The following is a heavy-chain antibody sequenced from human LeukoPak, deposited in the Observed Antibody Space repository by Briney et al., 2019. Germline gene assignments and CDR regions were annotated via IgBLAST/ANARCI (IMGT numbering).Heavy chain of an antibody. V-gene: IGHV1-2*02. Sequence: ASVKVSCKASGYTFTGYYMHWVRQAPGQGLEWMGWINPNSGGTNYAQKFQGRVTMTRDTSVSTAYMELSRLRSDDTAVYYCARDRQEGWWFDPWGQGTLVTVSS. CDR3: ARDRQEGWWFDP. D-gene: IGHD2-15*01. CDR1: GYTFTGYY. CDR2: INPNSGGT. J-gene: IGHJ5*02.